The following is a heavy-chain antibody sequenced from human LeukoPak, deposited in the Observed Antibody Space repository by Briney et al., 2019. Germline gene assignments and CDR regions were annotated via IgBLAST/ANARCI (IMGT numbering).Heavy chain of an antibody. J-gene: IGHJ4*02. CDR1: GFTFDDYA. D-gene: IGHD6-19*01. CDR3: AKDGADTYSGYDSVGLAVAGTEGYFDY. Sequence: GGSLRLSCAASGFTFDDYAMHWVRQAPGKGLEWVSGISWNSGSIGYADSVKGRFTISRDNAKNSLYLQMNSLRAEDTALYYCAKDGADTYSGYDSVGLAVAGTEGYFDYWGQGTLVTVSS. CDR2: ISWNSGSI. V-gene: IGHV3-9*01.